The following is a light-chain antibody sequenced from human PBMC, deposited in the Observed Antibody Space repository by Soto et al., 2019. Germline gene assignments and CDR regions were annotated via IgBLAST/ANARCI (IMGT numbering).Light chain of an antibody. Sequence: QSALTQPRSVSGSPGQSVTISCTGTCSDVGGYNFVSWYQQHPGKAPKLMIYDVNKRPSGVPGRFSGSKSGNTASLTISGLHAEDEADYYCCSYAGTYTHYVFGTGTKLTVL. CDR2: DVN. V-gene: IGLV2-11*01. CDR3: CSYAGTYTHYV. CDR1: CSDVGGYNF. J-gene: IGLJ1*01.